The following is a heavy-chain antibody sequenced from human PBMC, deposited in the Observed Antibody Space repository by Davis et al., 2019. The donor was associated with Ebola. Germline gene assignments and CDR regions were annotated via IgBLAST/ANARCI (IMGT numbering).Heavy chain of an antibody. CDR2: FDPEDGET. V-gene: IGHV1-24*01. Sequence: ASVKVSCKVSGYTLTELSMHWVRQAPGKGLEWMGGFDPEDGETIYAQKFQGRVTMTEDTSTDTAYMELSSLRSEDTAVYYCATAQYYYDSSGLLDLWGRGTLVTVSS. D-gene: IGHD3-22*01. CDR1: GYTLTELS. CDR3: ATAQYYYDSSGLLDL. J-gene: IGHJ2*01.